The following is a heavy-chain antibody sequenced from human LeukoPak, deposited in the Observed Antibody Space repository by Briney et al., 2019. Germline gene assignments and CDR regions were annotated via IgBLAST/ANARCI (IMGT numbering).Heavy chain of an antibody. D-gene: IGHD2-21*01. CDR3: ANPQVVVIPGDAFDI. J-gene: IGHJ3*02. Sequence: GGSLRHSCAASGFTFSSYGMHWVRQAPGKGLEWVAFIRYDGSNKYYADSVKGRFTISRDNSKNTLYLQMNSLRAEDTAVYYCANPQVVVIPGDAFDIWGQGTMVTVSS. V-gene: IGHV3-30*02. CDR1: GFTFSSYG. CDR2: IRYDGSNK.